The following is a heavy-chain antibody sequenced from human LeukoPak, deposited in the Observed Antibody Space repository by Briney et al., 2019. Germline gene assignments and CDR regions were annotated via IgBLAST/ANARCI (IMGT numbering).Heavy chain of an antibody. V-gene: IGHV4-34*01. J-gene: IGHJ4*02. Sequence: SETLSLTCAVYGGSFSGYYWSWIRQPPGKGLEWIGEINHSGSTNYNPSLKSRVTISVDTSKNQFSLKLSSVTAADTAVYYCARGDYYDSSGYLMTAQYYFDYWGQGTLVTVSS. D-gene: IGHD3-22*01. CDR1: GGSFSGYY. CDR2: INHSGST. CDR3: ARGDYYDSSGYLMTAQYYFDY.